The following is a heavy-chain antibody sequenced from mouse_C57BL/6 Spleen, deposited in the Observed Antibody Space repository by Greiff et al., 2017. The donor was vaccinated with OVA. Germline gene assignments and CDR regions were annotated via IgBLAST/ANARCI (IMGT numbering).Heavy chain of an antibody. Sequence: EVQLLQSGPELVKPGASVKISCTASGYSFTGYYMNWVKQSPEKSLEWIGEINPSTGGTTYNQKFKAKATLTVDKSSSTAYMQLKSLTSEDSAVYYCARSAAQATFWFAYWGQGTLVTVSA. V-gene: IGHV1-42*01. D-gene: IGHD3-2*02. CDR1: GYSFTGYY. CDR2: INPSTGGT. CDR3: ARSAAQATFWFAY. J-gene: IGHJ3*01.